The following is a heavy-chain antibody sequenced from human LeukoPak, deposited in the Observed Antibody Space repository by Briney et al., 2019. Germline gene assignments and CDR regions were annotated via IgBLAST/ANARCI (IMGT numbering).Heavy chain of an antibody. V-gene: IGHV1-69*04. J-gene: IGHJ5*02. CDR2: IIPILGIA. Sequence: EASVKVSCKASGGTFSSYAISWVRQAPGQGLEWMGRIIPILGIANYAQKFQGRVTITADTSTSTAYMELRSLRSDDTAVYYCASAYSSSWYNWFDPWGQGTLVTVSS. CDR3: ASAYSSSWYNWFDP. D-gene: IGHD6-13*01. CDR1: GGTFSSYA.